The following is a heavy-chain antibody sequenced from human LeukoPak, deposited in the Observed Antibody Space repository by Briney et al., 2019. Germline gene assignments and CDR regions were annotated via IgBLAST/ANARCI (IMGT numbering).Heavy chain of an antibody. CDR1: GGPFSGYY. CDR3: ARGGWNSSGDFDY. CDR2: INHSGST. Sequence: SETLSLTCAVYGGPFSGYYWSWIRQPPGKGLEWIGEINHSGSTNYNPSLKSRVTISVDTSKNQFSLKLSSVTTADTAVYYCARGGWNSSGDFDYWGQGTLVTVSS. V-gene: IGHV4-34*01. J-gene: IGHJ4*02. D-gene: IGHD6-19*01.